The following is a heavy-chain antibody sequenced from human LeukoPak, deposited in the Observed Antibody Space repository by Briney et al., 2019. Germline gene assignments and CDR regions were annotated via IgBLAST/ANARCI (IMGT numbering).Heavy chain of an antibody. CDR3: ARVVSGSYRPRAPDY. V-gene: IGHV1-2*02. J-gene: IGHJ4*02. CDR1: GYTFTGYY. D-gene: IGHD3-10*01. Sequence: ASVKVSCKASGYTFTGYYMHWVRQAPGQGLEWMGWINPNSGGTNYAQKLQGRVTMTTDTSTSTAYMELRSLRSDDTAVYYCARVVSGSYRPRAPDYWGQGTLVTVSS. CDR2: INPNSGGT.